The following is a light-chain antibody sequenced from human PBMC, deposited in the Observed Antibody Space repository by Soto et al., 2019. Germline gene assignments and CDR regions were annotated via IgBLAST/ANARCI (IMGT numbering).Light chain of an antibody. Sequence: EIVLTQAPATLSLSPGERATLSCRASQSIGLAIAWYQHKPGQAPRLLIFDASQRATGIPARFRGSGSGTDFTLSISSLEPEAFAVYYCQQRTDRPPWKCGQGTKVESK. V-gene: IGKV3-11*01. CDR1: QSIGLA. CDR3: QQRTDRPPWK. J-gene: IGKJ1*01. CDR2: DAS.